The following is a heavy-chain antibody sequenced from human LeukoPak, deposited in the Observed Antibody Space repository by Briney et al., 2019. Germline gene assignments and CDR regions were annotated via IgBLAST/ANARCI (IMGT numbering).Heavy chain of an antibody. CDR3: ARHRDYSGSRYFDY. V-gene: IGHV5-51*01. Sequence: GESLKISCKGSGYSFTTYWIGWVPQMPGKGLELMGIIYPGDSDTRYSPSFQGQVTISADRSTTTAYLQWNSLKASDTAMYYCARHRDYSGSRYFDYWGQGTLVTVSS. J-gene: IGHJ4*02. CDR2: IYPGDSDT. CDR1: GYSFTTYW. D-gene: IGHD4-23*01.